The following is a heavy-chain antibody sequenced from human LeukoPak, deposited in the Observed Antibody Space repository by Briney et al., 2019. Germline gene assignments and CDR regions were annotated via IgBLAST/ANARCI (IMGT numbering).Heavy chain of an antibody. CDR2: IQSKTDGGTT. CDR3: TTWSSQFDH. Sequence: GGSLRLSCAASGFTFSGAWMTWVRQAPGKGLECVGFIQSKTDGGTTDSATPVKGRFTVSRDDSKNTLYLQMNSLKTEDTAVYYCTTWSSQFDHWGQGTLVTVSS. J-gene: IGHJ4*02. D-gene: IGHD6-6*01. CDR1: GFTFSGAW. V-gene: IGHV3-15*01.